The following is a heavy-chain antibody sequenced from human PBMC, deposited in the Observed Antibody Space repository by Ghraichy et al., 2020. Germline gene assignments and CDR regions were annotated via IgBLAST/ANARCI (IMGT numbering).Heavy chain of an antibody. CDR2: MNPNSGNT. J-gene: IGHJ6*02. Sequence: ASVKVSCKASGYTFTSYDINWVRQATGQGLEWMGWMNPNSGNTGYAQKFQGRVTMTRNTSISTAYMELSSLRSEDTAVYYCARGSPRVHTPNDDFWSGYYLYYGMDVWGQGTTGTVSS. CDR1: GYTFTSYD. CDR3: ARGSPRVHTPNDDFWSGYYLYYGMDV. V-gene: IGHV1-8*01. D-gene: IGHD3-3*01.